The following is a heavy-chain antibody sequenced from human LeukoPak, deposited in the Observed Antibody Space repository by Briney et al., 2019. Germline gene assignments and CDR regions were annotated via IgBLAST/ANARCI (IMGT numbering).Heavy chain of an antibody. CDR3: ARGLRRYTGNEDY. V-gene: IGHV3-7*01. D-gene: IGHD1-26*01. J-gene: IGHJ4*02. CDR2: IEQDGREK. CDR1: GFALSTSY. Sequence: PGGSLRLSCAASGFALSTSYMSWVRQPPGKGLEWVANIEQDGREKYYVDSVRGRFTISRDNTKNSLYLQMNSLRTEDTAVYFCARGLRRYTGNEDYWGQGTLVTVSS.